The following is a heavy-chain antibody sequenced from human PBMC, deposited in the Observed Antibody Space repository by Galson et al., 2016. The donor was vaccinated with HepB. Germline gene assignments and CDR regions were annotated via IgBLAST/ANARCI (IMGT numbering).Heavy chain of an antibody. V-gene: IGHV1-2*02. Sequence: SVKVSCKASGYTFTGYYMHWVRQAPGQGLEWMGWINPNSGGTSYAQKFQGRVTMTRDTSISTAYMELSRLRSDDTAVYYCARGHYDDSRGYYYVLDYWGQGTLVTVSS. D-gene: IGHD3-22*01. CDR1: GYTFTGYY. CDR3: ARGHYDDSRGYYYVLDY. J-gene: IGHJ4*02. CDR2: INPNSGGT.